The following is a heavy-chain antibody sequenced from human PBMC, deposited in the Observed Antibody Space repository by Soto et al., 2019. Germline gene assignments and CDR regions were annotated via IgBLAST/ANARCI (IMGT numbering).Heavy chain of an antibody. Sequence: GGSLRLSCAASRFTFSNSWMHWVRQASGKGLEWVSRINADGTSTSYADSVKGRFTISRDNAKNTLYLHVNSLRAEDTAVYYCVKVLARGVGVPRFYFDSWGQGALVTVSS. D-gene: IGHD2-2*01. CDR1: RFTFSNSW. CDR2: INADGTST. J-gene: IGHJ4*02. V-gene: IGHV3-74*01. CDR3: VKVLARGVGVPRFYFDS.